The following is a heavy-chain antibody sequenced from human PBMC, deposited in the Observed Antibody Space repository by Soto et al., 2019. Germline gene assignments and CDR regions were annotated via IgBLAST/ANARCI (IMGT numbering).Heavy chain of an antibody. V-gene: IGHV4-31*03. CDR1: GESIATGAFY. D-gene: IGHD4-17*01. J-gene: IGHJ5*02. Sequence: VQLEESGPGLLKPSQTLSLTCTVSGESIATGAFYWSWIRLQSGKGPEWIGSILYAGDTYYNPSLKSRVEISLDGSQNQFSLNLRSVTAADTAVYYCAREGDYRTWFEPWGPGTLVTVSS. CDR3: AREGDYRTWFEP. CDR2: ILYAGDT.